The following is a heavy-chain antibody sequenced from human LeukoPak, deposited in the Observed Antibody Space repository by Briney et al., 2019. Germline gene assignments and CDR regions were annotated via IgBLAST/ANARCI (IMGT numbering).Heavy chain of an antibody. D-gene: IGHD1-1*01. J-gene: IGHJ5*02. V-gene: IGHV3-21*01. CDR2: ISSSSSYI. CDR3: ARDCWNHTEAVPLGFDP. Sequence: PGGSLRLSCAASGFTFSSYSMNWVRQAPGKGLEWVSSISSSSSYIYYADSVKGRFTISRDNAKNSLYLQMNSLRAEDTAVYYCARDCWNHTEAVPLGFDPWGQGTLVTVSS. CDR1: GFTFSSYS.